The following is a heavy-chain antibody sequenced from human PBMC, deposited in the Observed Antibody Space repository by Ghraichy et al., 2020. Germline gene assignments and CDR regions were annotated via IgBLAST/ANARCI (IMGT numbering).Heavy chain of an antibody. V-gene: IGHV1-8*01. J-gene: IGHJ5*02. CDR1: GYTFTSYD. CDR2: MNPNSGNT. CDR3: ARGPLGPGWPWYIIDP. Sequence: ASVKVSCKASGYTFTSYDINWVRQATGQGLEWMGWMNPNSGNTGYAQKFQGRVTMTRNTSISTAYMELSSLRSEDTAVYYCARGPLGPGWPWYIIDPWGQGTLVTVSS. D-gene: IGHD6-13*01.